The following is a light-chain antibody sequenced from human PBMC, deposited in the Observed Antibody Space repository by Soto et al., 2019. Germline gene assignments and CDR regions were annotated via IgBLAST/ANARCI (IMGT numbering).Light chain of an antibody. CDR1: SSNIGNNY. J-gene: IGLJ1*01. CDR2: DND. CDR3: GTWDSSLNADV. V-gene: IGLV1-51*01. Sequence: QSVLTQPPSVSAAPGQKVTISCSGSSSNIGNNYVSWYQQLPGTAPKLLIYDNDKRPSGIPDRFSGSKSGTSATLGITGLQTGYEADYYCGTWDSSLNADVFGTGTKLTVL.